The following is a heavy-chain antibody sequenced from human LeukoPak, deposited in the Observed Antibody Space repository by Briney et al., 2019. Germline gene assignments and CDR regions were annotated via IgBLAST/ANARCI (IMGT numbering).Heavy chain of an antibody. V-gene: IGHV3-7*01. Sequence: TGGSLRLSCAASGFTFSSYWISWVRQAPGKGLEWVANIKQDGSEKYYVDSVKGRFTISRDNAKNSLYLQMNSLRAEDTAVYYCAIVVPDYYDSSSAGFDYWGQGTLVTVSS. D-gene: IGHD3-22*01. CDR3: AIVVPDYYDSSSAGFDY. CDR2: IKQDGSEK. J-gene: IGHJ4*02. CDR1: GFTFSSYW.